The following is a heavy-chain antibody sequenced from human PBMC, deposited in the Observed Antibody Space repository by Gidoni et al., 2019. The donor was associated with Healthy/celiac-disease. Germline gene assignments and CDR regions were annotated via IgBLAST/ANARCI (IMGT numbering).Heavy chain of an antibody. CDR2: TRNKANSYTT. Sequence: EVQLVESGGGLVQPGGSLRLSCAASGFTFSDHYMDWVRQAPGKGLEWVGRTRNKANSYTTEYAASVKGRFTISREDSKNSLYLQMNSLKTEDTAVYYCARGEGSGSYWDAFDIWGQGTMVTVSS. D-gene: IGHD1-26*01. CDR1: GFTFSDHY. CDR3: ARGEGSGSYWDAFDI. V-gene: IGHV3-72*01. J-gene: IGHJ3*02.